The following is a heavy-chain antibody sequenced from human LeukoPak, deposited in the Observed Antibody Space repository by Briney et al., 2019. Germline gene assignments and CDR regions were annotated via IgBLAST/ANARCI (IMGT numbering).Heavy chain of an antibody. D-gene: IGHD1-26*01. CDR3: ARDSGSYSPEIDY. CDR2: ISSSSSYI. Sequence: RQXPXXGLXWVSSISSSSSYIYYADSVKGRFTISRDNAKNSLYLQMNSLRAEDTAVYYCARDSGSYSPEIDYWGQGTLVTVSS. J-gene: IGHJ4*02. V-gene: IGHV3-21*01.